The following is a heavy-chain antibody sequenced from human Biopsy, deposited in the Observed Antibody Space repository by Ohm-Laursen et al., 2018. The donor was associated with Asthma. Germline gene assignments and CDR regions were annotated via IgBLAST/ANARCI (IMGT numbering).Heavy chain of an antibody. D-gene: IGHD3-22*01. Sequence: SLRLSCTASGFTFGDYWMSWVRQTPGKGLEWVANIKQDGSDKYYLDSVKGRFTVSRDNAKNSLFLQMNSLRAEDTAVYYCARDTGMFYFDSRGYLRGFDYWGQGSLVTVSS. CDR1: GFTFGDYW. CDR2: IKQDGSDK. J-gene: IGHJ4*02. V-gene: IGHV3-7*05. CDR3: ARDTGMFYFDSRGYLRGFDY.